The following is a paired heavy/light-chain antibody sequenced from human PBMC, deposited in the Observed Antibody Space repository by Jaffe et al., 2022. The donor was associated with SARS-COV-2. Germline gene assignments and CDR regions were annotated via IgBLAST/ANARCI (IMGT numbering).Light chain of an antibody. V-gene: IGLV6-57*01. CDR3: QSYDSSAYV. J-gene: IGLJ1*01. Sequence: NFMLTQPHSVSESPGKTVTISCTRSSGSIASNYVQWYQQRPGSSPTTVIYEDNQRPSGVPDRFSGSIDSSSNSASLTISGLKTEDEADYYCQSYDSSAYVFGTGTKVTVL. CDR1: SGSIASNY. CDR2: EDN.
Heavy chain of an antibody. Sequence: QVQLVESGGGVVQPGRSLRLSCAASGFTFSSYGMHWVRQAPGKGLEWVAVIWYDGSNKYYADSVKGRFTISRDNSKNTLYLQMNSLRAEDTAVYYCARALYCSSTSCYGFDYYYYGMDVWGQGTTVTVSS. J-gene: IGHJ6*02. D-gene: IGHD2-2*01. CDR3: ARALYCSSTSCYGFDYYYYGMDV. CDR2: IWYDGSNK. V-gene: IGHV3-33*01. CDR1: GFTFSSYG.